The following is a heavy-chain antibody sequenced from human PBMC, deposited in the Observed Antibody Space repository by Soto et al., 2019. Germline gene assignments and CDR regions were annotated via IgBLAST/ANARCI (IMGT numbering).Heavy chain of an antibody. J-gene: IGHJ4*02. CDR3: ASPRAHAAGRYYCDY. Sequence: QVQLVQSGAEGKKPGSSVKVSCKASGGTFISYAISWVLQAPGQGLEWMGGLIPIFGTANYAQKFQGRVMITADESTSTAYMELSSLRSEDTAVYNCASPRAHAAGRYYCDYWGQGTLVIVSS. V-gene: IGHV1-69*01. CDR2: LIPIFGTA. CDR1: GGTFISYA. D-gene: IGHD6-13*01.